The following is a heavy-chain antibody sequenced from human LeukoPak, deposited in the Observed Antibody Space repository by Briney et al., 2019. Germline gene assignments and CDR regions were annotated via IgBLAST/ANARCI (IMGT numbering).Heavy chain of an antibody. Sequence: GGSLRHSCAASGFTFSSYAMSWVRQAPGRGLEWVSAISGSGGSTYYADSVTGRFTISRDNSKNTLYLQMNSLRAEDTAVYYCAKDLWGIVATIGLGDAFDIWGQGTMVTVSS. CDR2: ISGSGGST. J-gene: IGHJ3*02. CDR1: GFTFSSYA. V-gene: IGHV3-23*01. CDR3: AKDLWGIVATIGLGDAFDI. D-gene: IGHD5-12*01.